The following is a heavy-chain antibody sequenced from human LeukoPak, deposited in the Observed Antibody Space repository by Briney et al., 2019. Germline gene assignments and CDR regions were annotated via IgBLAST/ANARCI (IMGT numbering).Heavy chain of an antibody. CDR1: GFTFDDYG. J-gene: IGHJ6*03. CDR2: INWNGGST. D-gene: IGHD3-22*01. V-gene: IGHV3-20*04. Sequence: GGSLRLSCAASGFTFDDYGMSWVRQAPGKGLEGVSGINWNGGSTGYADSVKGRFTISRDNAKNSLYLQMNSLRAEDTAVYYCARALGDSSVNYYYMDVSGKGTTVTVSS. CDR3: ARALGDSSVNYYYMDV.